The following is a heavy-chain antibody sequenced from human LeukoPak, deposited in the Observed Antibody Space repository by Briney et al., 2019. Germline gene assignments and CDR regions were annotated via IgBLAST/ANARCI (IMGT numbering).Heavy chain of an antibody. CDR1: GFTFSSYA. Sequence: PGGSLRLSCAASGFTFSSYAMTWVRQASGKGLEWVSAISGSGDPTNYADSVKGRFTISRDNSKNTLYLQMYSLRVENTAVYYCARGMRANPRVYDYWGQGTLVTVSS. V-gene: IGHV3-23*01. J-gene: IGHJ4*02. D-gene: IGHD3-16*01. CDR2: ISGSGDPT. CDR3: ARGMRANPRVYDY.